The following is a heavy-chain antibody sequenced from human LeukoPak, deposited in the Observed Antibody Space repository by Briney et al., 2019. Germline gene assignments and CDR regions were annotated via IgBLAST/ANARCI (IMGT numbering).Heavy chain of an antibody. V-gene: IGHV3-30*18. J-gene: IGHJ4*02. CDR1: GFTFSSYG. Sequence: PGGSLRLSCAASGFTFSSYGMHWVRQAPGKGLEWVAVISYDGSNKYYADSVKGRFTISRDNSKNTLYLQMNGLRAEDTAVYYCAKTPTVVTPIDYWGQGTLVTVSS. D-gene: IGHD4-23*01. CDR3: AKTPTVVTPIDY. CDR2: ISYDGSNK.